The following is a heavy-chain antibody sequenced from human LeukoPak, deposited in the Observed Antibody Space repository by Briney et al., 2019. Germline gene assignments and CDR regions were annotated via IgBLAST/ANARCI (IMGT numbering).Heavy chain of an antibody. CDR3: AKAYREDTVVSPGFDF. CDR1: GFTFSNIS. V-gene: IGHV3-23*01. D-gene: IGHD4-23*01. J-gene: IGHJ4*02. CDR2: ISYSDSST. Sequence: PGGSLTLSWTVSGFTFSNISMSWVRQVPRKGLELVSAISYSDSSTYYADSVKGRFTISRVNSKNTLDLQMNSLRTEDTGVYYCAKAYREDTVVSPGFDFWGQGTLVTVSS.